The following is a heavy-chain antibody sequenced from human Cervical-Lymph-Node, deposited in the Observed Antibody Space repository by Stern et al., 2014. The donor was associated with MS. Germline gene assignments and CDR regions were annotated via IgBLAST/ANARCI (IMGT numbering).Heavy chain of an antibody. CDR3: ARDMVDAXKWFDP. V-gene: IGHV1-46*01. Sequence: DQLXXXGAEVKKPGASVNVSCKASGYTFTHYHIHWVRQAPGQGLEWMAMINPSGGSTTCGQKFQGRRTVTRDTSTSTVYMELRSLRSDDTALYYCARDMVDAXKWFDPWGQGTLVTVSS. D-gene: IGHD2-15*01. J-gene: IGHJ5*02. CDR2: INPSGGST. CDR1: GYTFTHYH.